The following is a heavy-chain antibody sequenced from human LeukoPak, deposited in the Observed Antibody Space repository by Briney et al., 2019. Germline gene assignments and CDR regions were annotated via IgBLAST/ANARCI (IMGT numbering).Heavy chain of an antibody. J-gene: IGHJ4*02. CDR1: GGSISSGGYY. CDR2: IYYSGST. V-gene: IGHV4-31*03. D-gene: IGHD2/OR15-2a*01. CDR3: ARSQEYPGFLPFDY. Sequence: PSETLSLTCTVSGGSISSGGYYWSWIRQHPGKGLEWIGYIYYSGSTYYNPSLKSRVTISVDTSKNQFSLKLSSVTAADTAVYYCARSQEYPGFLPFDYWGQGTLVTVSS.